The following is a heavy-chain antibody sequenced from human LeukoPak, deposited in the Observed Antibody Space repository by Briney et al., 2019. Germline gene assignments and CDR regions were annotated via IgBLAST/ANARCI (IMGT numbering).Heavy chain of an antibody. J-gene: IGHJ4*02. CDR3: ARQETSDFDY. CDR2: IYYSGST. D-gene: IGHD2-2*01. Sequence: KSSETLSLTCAVYGGSFNSYCWTWIRQPPGKGLEWIGSIYYSGSTYYNPSLKSRVTISVDTSKNQFSLKLSSVTAADTAVYYCARQETSDFDYWGQGTLVTVSS. V-gene: IGHV4-39*01. CDR1: GGSFNSYC.